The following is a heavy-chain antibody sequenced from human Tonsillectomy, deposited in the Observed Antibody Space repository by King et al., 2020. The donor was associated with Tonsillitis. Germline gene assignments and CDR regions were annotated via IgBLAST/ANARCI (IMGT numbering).Heavy chain of an antibody. D-gene: IGHD1-1*01. Sequence: VQLVESGGGLVQPGGSLRLSCAASGFTFSNYAMSWFRQAPGKGLEWVTTMSGSGGSTNTAVSVKGRFTISRDNSKNTLFLQMNNLSAEDTAVHYCAKGAPTIYNEFQFDYGGQGTLVTVSS. CDR2: MSGSGGST. J-gene: IGHJ4*02. CDR1: GFTFSNYA. CDR3: AKGAPTIYNEFQFDY. V-gene: IGHV3-23*04.